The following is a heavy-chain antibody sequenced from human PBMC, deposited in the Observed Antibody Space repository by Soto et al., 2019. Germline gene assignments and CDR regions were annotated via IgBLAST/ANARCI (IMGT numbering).Heavy chain of an antibody. CDR1: GFTFDDYG. CDR2: INWNGGST. J-gene: IGHJ4*02. Sequence: EVQLVESGGGVVRPGGSLRLSCAASGFTFDDYGMSWVRQAPGKGLEWVSGINWNGGSTGYADSVKGRFTIPRDKRKNSLYLKMNSLRAEDTALYYRARGGSIAAAGTGIDYWGQGTLVTVSS. D-gene: IGHD6-13*01. CDR3: ARGGSIAAAGTGIDY. V-gene: IGHV3-20*04.